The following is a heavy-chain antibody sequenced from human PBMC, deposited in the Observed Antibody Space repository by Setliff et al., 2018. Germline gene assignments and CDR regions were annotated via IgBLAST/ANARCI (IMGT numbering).Heavy chain of an antibody. CDR2: INLNTGNI. D-gene: IGHD5-12*01. V-gene: IGHV1-2*02. J-gene: IGHJ4*02. Sequence: GASVKVSCKASGFSFSDYLMNWMRQTPDQRLEWMGRINLNTGNIFYAQEFQGRVTLTRDASISTAYMELTSLRDDDTAVYYCVRGPGPSVVVAIPFDHWGQGSLVTVSS. CDR3: VRGPGPSVVVAIPFDH. CDR1: GFSFSDYL.